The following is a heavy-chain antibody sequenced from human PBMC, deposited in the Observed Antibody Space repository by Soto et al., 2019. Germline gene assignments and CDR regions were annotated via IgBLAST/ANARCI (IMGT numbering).Heavy chain of an antibody. D-gene: IGHD3-16*01. CDR2: ISATGGGT. CDR1: GFKFSNYA. V-gene: IGHV3-23*01. J-gene: IGHJ4*02. CDR3: AKDRRAGGNSAFYFDF. Sequence: HPGGSLRLSCAASGFKFSNYAMSWVRHAPGKGLEWVSLISATGGGTYYADSVKGRLTISRDNSHNTLYLQVHSLTAEDTAVYYCAKDRRAGGNSAFYFDFWGQGAQVTVSS.